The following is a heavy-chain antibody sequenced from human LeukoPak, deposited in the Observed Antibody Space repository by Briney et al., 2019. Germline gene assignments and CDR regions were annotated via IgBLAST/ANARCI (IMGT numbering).Heavy chain of an antibody. Sequence: GGSLRLSCAASGFTFSSYAMSWIRQAPGKGLEWVSAISGSGGSTYYADSVKGRFTISRDNSKNTLYLQMNSPRAEDTAVYYCARSQQLGSFDPWGQGTLVTVSS. CDR3: ARSQQLGSFDP. J-gene: IGHJ5*02. CDR2: ISGSGGST. D-gene: IGHD6-6*01. CDR1: GFTFSSYA. V-gene: IGHV3-23*01.